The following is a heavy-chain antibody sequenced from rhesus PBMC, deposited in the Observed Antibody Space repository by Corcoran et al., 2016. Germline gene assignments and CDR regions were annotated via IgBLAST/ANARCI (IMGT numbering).Heavy chain of an antibody. V-gene: IGHV4-80*01. D-gene: IGHD1-44*02. Sequence: QVQLQESGPVLVKPSETLSLTCAVSGGSFRSYWWSWIRQPPGKGLEGIGEINGNSGSTNYNAGLKSRVTISKDAAKNQFSRNRSAVNSADTAVYYCARAREADYWGRGVLGTVS. CDR3: ARAREADY. CDR1: GGSFRSYW. J-gene: IGHJ4*01. CDR2: INGNSGST.